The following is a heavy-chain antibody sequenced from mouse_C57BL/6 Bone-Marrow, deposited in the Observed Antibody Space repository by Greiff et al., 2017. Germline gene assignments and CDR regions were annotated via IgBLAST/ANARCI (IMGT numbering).Heavy chain of an antibody. D-gene: IGHD2-12*01. V-gene: IGHV1-52*01. J-gene: IGHJ3*01. Sequence: QVQLQQPGAELVRPGSSVKLSCKASGYTFTSYWMHWVKQRPIQGLEWIGNIDPSDSDTHYNQKFKDKATLTVAKSSSTAYMQLSSLTSEDAAVYYCARGAYYRGFAYWGQGTLVTVSA. CDR1: GYTFTSYW. CDR2: IDPSDSDT. CDR3: ARGAYYRGFAY.